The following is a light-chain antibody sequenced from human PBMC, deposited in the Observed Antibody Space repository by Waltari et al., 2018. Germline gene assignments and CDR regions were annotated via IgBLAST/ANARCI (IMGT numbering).Light chain of an antibody. V-gene: IGLV2-14*01. CDR3: SSYTRSDTLV. J-gene: IGLJ3*02. CDR2: GVT. Sequence: GYDYVSWFQQHPDKAPKLMIYGVTNRPSGVSNRFFGSKSGNTASLTISGLQAEDEADYYCSSYTRSDTLVFGGGTRLTVL. CDR1: GYDY.